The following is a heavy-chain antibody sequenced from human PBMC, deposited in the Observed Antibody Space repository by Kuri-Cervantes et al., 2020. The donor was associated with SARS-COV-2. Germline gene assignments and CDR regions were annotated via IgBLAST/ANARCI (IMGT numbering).Heavy chain of an antibody. J-gene: IGHJ3*02. CDR2: IIPIFGTA. Sequence: SVKVSCKASGGTFSSYAISWVRQAPGQGLEWMGRIIPIFGTANYAQKFQGRVTITADESTSTAYMELSSLRSEDTVVYYCATALRIVVVPAANLGVDAFDIWGQGTMVTVSS. D-gene: IGHD2-2*01. CDR1: GGTFSSYA. V-gene: IGHV1-69*13. CDR3: ATALRIVVVPAANLGVDAFDI.